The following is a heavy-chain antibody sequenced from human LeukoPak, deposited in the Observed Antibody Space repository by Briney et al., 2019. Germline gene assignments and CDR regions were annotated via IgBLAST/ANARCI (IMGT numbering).Heavy chain of an antibody. D-gene: IGHD6-6*01. CDR2: IYHSGST. CDR1: GGSISGGGYS. CDR3: ARVIAARSLAYYYYYYGMDV. V-gene: IGHV4-30-2*01. Sequence: SETLSLTCAVSGGSISGGGYSWSWIRQPPGKGLEWIGYIYHSGSTYYNPSLKSRVTISVDTSKNQFSLKLSSVTAADTAVYYCARVIAARSLAYYYYYYGMDVWGQGTTVTLSS. J-gene: IGHJ6*02.